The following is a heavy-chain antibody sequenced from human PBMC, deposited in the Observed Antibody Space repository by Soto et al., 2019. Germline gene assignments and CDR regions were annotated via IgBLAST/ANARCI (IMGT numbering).Heavy chain of an antibody. V-gene: IGHV3-53*02. CDR2: IYSGGST. J-gene: IGHJ6*02. CDR1: GFTVSSNY. CDR3: ARERGGALTGPYHHYYGMDV. D-gene: IGHD7-27*01. Sequence: EVQLVETGGGLIQPGGSLRLSCAASGFTVSSNYMSWVRQAPGKGLEWVSLIYSGGSTYYADSVKGRFTISRDNSKNTLYLQMNRRRAEDTAVYYCARERGGALTGPYHHYYGMDVGGQGTTVTVSS.